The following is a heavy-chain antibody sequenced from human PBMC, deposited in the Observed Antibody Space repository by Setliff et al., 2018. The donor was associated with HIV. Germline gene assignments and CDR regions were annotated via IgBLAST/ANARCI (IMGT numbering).Heavy chain of an antibody. CDR1: GGSIGSGSVY. Sequence: PSETLSLTCTVSGGSIGSGSVYWGWIRQPAGKGLEWIGHIYSSWTTTYNPSLKSRVTISLDTSRNQFSLKVTSVTAADTAVYYCVRDGANWFGPWGQGTLVTVSS. V-gene: IGHV4-61*09. CDR2: IYSSWTT. CDR3: VRDGANWFGP. J-gene: IGHJ5*02. D-gene: IGHD3-16*01.